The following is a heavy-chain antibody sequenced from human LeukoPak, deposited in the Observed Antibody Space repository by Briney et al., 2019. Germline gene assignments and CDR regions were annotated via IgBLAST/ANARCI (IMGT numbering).Heavy chain of an antibody. CDR2: INHSGST. D-gene: IGHD4-17*01. J-gene: IGHJ4*02. V-gene: IGHV4-34*01. Sequence: SETLSLTCAVYGGSFSDYYWTWIRQPPGKGLEWIGEINHSGSTNYNPSLKSRVTISVDTSKNQFSLKLSSVTAADTAVYYCASFSGDYAVDYWGQGTLVTVSS. CDR1: GGSFSDYY. CDR3: ASFSGDYAVDY.